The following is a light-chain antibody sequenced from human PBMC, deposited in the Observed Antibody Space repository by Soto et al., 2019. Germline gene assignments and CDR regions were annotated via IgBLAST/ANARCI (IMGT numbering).Light chain of an antibody. Sequence: EIVLTQSPATLSVSPGERATLSCRASQSVSSNLAWYQQKPGQAPRLLIYGASTRATGIPATFSGCGSGTEFTLTISSLQSEDFAVYYCQQYNNWLYTFGPGTKVDIK. CDR1: QSVSSN. CDR3: QQYNNWLYT. V-gene: IGKV3-15*01. CDR2: GAS. J-gene: IGKJ2*01.